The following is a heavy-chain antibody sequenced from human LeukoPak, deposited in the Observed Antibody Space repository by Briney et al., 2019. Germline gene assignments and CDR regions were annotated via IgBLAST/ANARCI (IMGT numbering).Heavy chain of an antibody. Sequence: GGSLRLSCAASGFSFSKYWMHWVRQTPGEGLVWVSRIKEYGTYTSYADSVKGRFTISRDNARNTVFLQMNSLRAEDTAVYYCARDFDMGITPGDDFDFWGQGTLVTVSS. CDR2: IKEYGTYT. V-gene: IGHV3-74*01. CDR3: ARDFDMGITPGDDFDF. D-gene: IGHD3-9*01. CDR1: GFSFSKYW. J-gene: IGHJ4*02.